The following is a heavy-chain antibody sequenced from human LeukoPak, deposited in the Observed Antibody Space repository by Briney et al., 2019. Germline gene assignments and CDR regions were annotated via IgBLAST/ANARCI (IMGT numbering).Heavy chain of an antibody. CDR1: GYTFTAYY. CDR3: ARDQGEMATIPDY. V-gene: IGHV1-2*02. Sequence: GASVTVSCKSSGYTFTAYYMHWVRQAPGQGLEWMGWINANRDGTNYAQKFQGRVTMTRDTSIATANMELSRLRSDDTAVYCCARDQGEMATIPDYWGQGTLVTVSS. CDR2: INANRDGT. D-gene: IGHD5-24*01. J-gene: IGHJ4*02.